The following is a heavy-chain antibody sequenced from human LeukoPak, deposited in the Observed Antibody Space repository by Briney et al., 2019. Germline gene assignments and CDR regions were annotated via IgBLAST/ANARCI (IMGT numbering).Heavy chain of an antibody. CDR2: IDCGDGDT. J-gene: IGHJ4*01. V-gene: IGHV1-18*01. Sequence: GASVKVSCKASGYTFTSYGSSWVRQAPGQALQWLAYIDCGDGDTNYAQAFQGRVTVTRDKSINTAYLELSSLTFDDTAIYYCVRDPREPANDLDYWGRGTLVTVSS. D-gene: IGHD1-1*01. CDR3: VRDPREPANDLDY. CDR1: GYTFTSYG.